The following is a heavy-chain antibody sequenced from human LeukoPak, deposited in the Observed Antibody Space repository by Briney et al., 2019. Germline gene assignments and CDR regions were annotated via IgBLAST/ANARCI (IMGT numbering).Heavy chain of an antibody. J-gene: IGHJ4*02. D-gene: IGHD1-1*01. Sequence: GASVKVSCKTSGYSFTSYHMHWLRQAPGQGLEWVGILKSSGDTTVYAQKFLGRVTVTRDTSTSTVYMELSSLSSEDTAVYYCAREDPHTYNFDFWGPGTLVTVSS. CDR1: GYSFTSYH. CDR3: AREDPHTYNFDF. CDR2: LKSSGDTT. V-gene: IGHV1-46*01.